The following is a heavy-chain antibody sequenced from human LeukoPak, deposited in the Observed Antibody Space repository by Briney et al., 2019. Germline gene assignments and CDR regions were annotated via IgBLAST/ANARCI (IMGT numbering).Heavy chain of an antibody. Sequence: SETLSLTCTVSGGSISSSSYYWGWIRQPPGKGLEWIGSIYYSGSTYYNPSLKSRVTISVDTSKNQFSLKLSSVTAADTAVYYCAMTIKGIYVWGSYRFWGQGTLVTVSS. CDR1: GGSISSSSYY. CDR2: IYYSGST. V-gene: IGHV4-39*07. D-gene: IGHD3-16*02. J-gene: IGHJ4*02. CDR3: AMTIKGIYVWGSYRF.